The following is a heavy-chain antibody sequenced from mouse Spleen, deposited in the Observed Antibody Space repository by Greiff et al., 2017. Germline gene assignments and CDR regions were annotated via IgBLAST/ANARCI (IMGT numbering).Heavy chain of an antibody. Sequence: EVKLQESGPGLVKPSQSLSLTCSVTGYSITSGYYWNWIRQFPGNKLEWMGYISYDGSNNYNPSLKIRISITRDTSKNQFFLKLNSVTTEDTATYYCARGGDYDYAMDYWGQGTSVTVSS. CDR3: ARGGDYDYAMDY. V-gene: IGHV3-6*01. CDR1: GYSITSGYY. CDR2: ISYDGSN. J-gene: IGHJ4*01. D-gene: IGHD2-13*01.